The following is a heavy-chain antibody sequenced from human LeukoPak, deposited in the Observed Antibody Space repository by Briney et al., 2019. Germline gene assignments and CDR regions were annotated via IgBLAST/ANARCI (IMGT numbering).Heavy chain of an antibody. Sequence: PGGSLRLSCAASGFTFSSYAMHWVCQAPGKGLEWVAVISYDGSNKYYADSVKGRFTISRDNSKNTLYPQMNSLRAEDTAVYYCARVGRSNFDYWGQGTLVTVSS. CDR1: GFTFSSYA. J-gene: IGHJ4*02. CDR2: ISYDGSNK. CDR3: ARVGRSNFDY. V-gene: IGHV3-30-3*01.